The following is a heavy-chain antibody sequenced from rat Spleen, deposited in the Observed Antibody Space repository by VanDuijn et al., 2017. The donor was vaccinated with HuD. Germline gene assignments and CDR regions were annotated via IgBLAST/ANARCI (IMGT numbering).Heavy chain of an antibody. J-gene: IGHJ3*01. D-gene: IGHD1-12*02. Sequence: EVQLVESGGGLVQPGNSLKLSCAASGFTFSDYAMAWVRQSPKKGLEWVATISYDGSSTYYRDSVRGRFTISRDNAKSTLYLQMDSLRSEDTATYYCTTDLDYYDGSYYVNWFAYWGQGTLVTVSS. CDR2: ISYDGSST. CDR3: TTDLDYYDGSYYVNWFAY. CDR1: GFTFSDYA. V-gene: IGHV5S10*01.